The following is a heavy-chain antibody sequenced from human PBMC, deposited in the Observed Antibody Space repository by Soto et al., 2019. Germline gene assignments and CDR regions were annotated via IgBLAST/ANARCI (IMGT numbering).Heavy chain of an antibody. D-gene: IGHD2-2*01. CDR3: AKDREGYCSSTSCPITVVPPYYMDV. V-gene: IGHV3-23*01. CDR1: GFTFSSYA. CDR2: ISGSGGST. Sequence: GGSLRLSCAASGFTFSSYAMSWVRQAPGKGLEWVSAISGSGGSTYYADSVKGRFTISRDNSKNTLYLQMNSLRAEDTAVYYCAKDREGYCSSTSCPITVVPPYYMDVWGKGTTVTVSS. J-gene: IGHJ6*03.